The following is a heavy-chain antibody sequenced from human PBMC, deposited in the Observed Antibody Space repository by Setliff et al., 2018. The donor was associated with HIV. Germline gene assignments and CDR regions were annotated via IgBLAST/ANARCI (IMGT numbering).Heavy chain of an antibody. CDR3: ARVPRTGPLDY. CDR1: GDIFSKYT. CDR2: IIPMLGTP. J-gene: IGHJ4*02. Sequence: SVKVSCKASGDIFSKYTFSWVRQAPGQGLEWVGRIIPMLGTPNYAQKFQGRVTITADISTGIGYMEINRLRSDDTAVYYCARVPRTGPLDYWGQGTLVTVSS. V-gene: IGHV1-69*08.